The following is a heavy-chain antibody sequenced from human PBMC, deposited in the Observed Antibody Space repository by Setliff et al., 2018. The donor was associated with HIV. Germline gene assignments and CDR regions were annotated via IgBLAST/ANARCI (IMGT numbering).Heavy chain of an antibody. CDR2: INHGGST. Sequence: SETLSLTCAVYGGSFSGYYWSWIRQSPGKGLEWIGQINHGGSTNYSPSLKGRVTMSIDTSKNQFSLRLSSVTAADTAVYYCASDYSSRHDAFDIWGQGTVVTVSS. V-gene: IGHV4-34*01. J-gene: IGHJ3*02. CDR3: ASDYSSRHDAFDI. D-gene: IGHD6-13*01. CDR1: GGSFSGYY.